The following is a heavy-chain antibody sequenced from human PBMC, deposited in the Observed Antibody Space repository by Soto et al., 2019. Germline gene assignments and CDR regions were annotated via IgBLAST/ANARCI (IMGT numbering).Heavy chain of an antibody. V-gene: IGHV1-24*01. CDR1: GYTLTELS. CDR3: ATGLTRSGPNGFDP. D-gene: IGHD3-3*01. J-gene: IGHJ5*02. CDR2: FDPEDGET. Sequence: ASVKVSCKVSGYTLTELSMHWVRQAPGKGLEWMGGFDPEDGETIYAQKFQGRVTMTEDTSTDTAYMELSSLRSEDTAVYYCATGLTRSGPNGFDPWGQGTLVPVSS.